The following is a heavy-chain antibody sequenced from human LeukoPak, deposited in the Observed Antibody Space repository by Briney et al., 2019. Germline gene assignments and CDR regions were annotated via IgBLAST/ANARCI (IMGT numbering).Heavy chain of an antibody. CDR3: AKSNSGWYVPPSD. Sequence: GGSLRLSCAASGFTFSSYAMHWVRQAPGKGLEWVAVISYDGSHMYYADSVKGRFTISRDNSKNTLYLQMNSLRAEDTAVYYCAKSNSGWYVPPSDWGQGTLVTVSS. CDR1: GFTFSSYA. V-gene: IGHV3-30*04. CDR2: ISYDGSHM. D-gene: IGHD6-19*01. J-gene: IGHJ4*02.